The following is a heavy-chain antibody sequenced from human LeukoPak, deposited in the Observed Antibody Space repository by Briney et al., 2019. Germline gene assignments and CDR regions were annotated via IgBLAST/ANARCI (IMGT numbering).Heavy chain of an antibody. J-gene: IGHJ4*02. CDR2: INPSGGST. CDR1: GYTFTSYY. D-gene: IGHD3-3*01. Sequence: ASVKVSCKASGYTFTSYYMHWVRQAPGQGLEWMGIINPSGGSTNYAQKFQGRVTMTRDTSTSTVYMEVSSLRSEDTAVYYCARGTANFWSGYSSHFDYWGQGTLVTVSS. CDR3: ARGTANFWSGYSSHFDY. V-gene: IGHV1-46*01.